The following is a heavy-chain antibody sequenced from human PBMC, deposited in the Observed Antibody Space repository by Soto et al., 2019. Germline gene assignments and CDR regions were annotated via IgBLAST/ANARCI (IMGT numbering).Heavy chain of an antibody. Sequence: SETLSLTCTVSGGSISSSSYYWGWIRQPPGKGLEWIGSIYYTGNTYYNPSLKSRVTISVDTSKNQFSLKLSSVTAADTAVYYCTSLYYGGQDYWGQGTVVTVSS. CDR1: GGSISSSSYY. D-gene: IGHD4-17*01. CDR2: IYYTGNT. CDR3: TSLYYGGQDY. J-gene: IGHJ4*02. V-gene: IGHV4-39*01.